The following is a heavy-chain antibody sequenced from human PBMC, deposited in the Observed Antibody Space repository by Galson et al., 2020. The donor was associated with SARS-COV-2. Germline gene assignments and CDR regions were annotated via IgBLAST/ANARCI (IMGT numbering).Heavy chain of an antibody. CDR1: GGTISSGGYY. Sequence: ETSETLSLTCTVSGGTISSGGYYWSWIRQHPGKDLEWLGYISYSGSTYYNPSLKSRVTISVDTSKNQFSLKLSAVTAADTAVYYCASVSSSWTAEYFQHWGKGTLVTVSS. CDR3: ASVSSSWTAEYFQH. D-gene: IGHD6-13*01. CDR2: ISYSGST. J-gene: IGHJ1*01. V-gene: IGHV4-31*03.